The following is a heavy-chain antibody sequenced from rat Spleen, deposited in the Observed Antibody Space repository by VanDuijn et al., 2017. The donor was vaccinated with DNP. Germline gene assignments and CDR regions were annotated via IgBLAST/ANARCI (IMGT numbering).Heavy chain of an antibody. Sequence: QVQLKESGPNLVQPSQTLSLICTVSGFSLDTYGVHWVRQAPGKGLEWIAAISSGGSPYYNSPLRSRLSISRDTSKSQVFLNMNSLQTEDTAIYFCTRGDYGGYGWFAYWGQGTLVTVSS. CDR2: ISSGGSP. J-gene: IGHJ3*01. V-gene: IGHV2S12*01. CDR3: TRGDYGGYGWFAY. CDR1: GFSLDTYG. D-gene: IGHD1-11*01.